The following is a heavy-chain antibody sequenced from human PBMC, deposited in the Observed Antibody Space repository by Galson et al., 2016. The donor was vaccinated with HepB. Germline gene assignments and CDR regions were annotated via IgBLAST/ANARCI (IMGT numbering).Heavy chain of an antibody. J-gene: IGHJ6*02. D-gene: IGHD3-3*01. Sequence: QSGAEVKKPGESLKISCQASGYDFPSYWIAWVRQMPGKGLAWMGIIYPGDSDAKCSPSFPGQVTISADKSTSTAYLQWSSLKASDTAMYYCARQGEFWSTNDRIYYYGLDVWGQGTTVTVSS. CDR2: IYPGDSDA. CDR3: ARQGEFWSTNDRIYYYGLDV. CDR1: GYDFPSYW. V-gene: IGHV5-51*01.